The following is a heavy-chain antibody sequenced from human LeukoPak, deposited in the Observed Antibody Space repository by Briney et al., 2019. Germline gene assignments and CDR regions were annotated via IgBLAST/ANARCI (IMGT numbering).Heavy chain of an antibody. CDR2: INHSGST. CDR3: ARGPMIVVVTPFDY. Sequence: ASETLSLTCAVYGGSFSGYYWSWIRQPPGKGLEWIGEINHSGSTNYNPSLKSRVTISVDTSKNQFSLKLSSVTAADTAVYYCARGPMIVVVTPFDYWGQGTLVTVSS. CDR1: GGSFSGYY. D-gene: IGHD3-22*01. J-gene: IGHJ4*02. V-gene: IGHV4-34*01.